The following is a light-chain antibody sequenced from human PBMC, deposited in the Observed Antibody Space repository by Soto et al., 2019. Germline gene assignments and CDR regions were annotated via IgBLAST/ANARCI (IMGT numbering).Light chain of an antibody. V-gene: IGLV2-14*01. CDR1: SNDVGGYNY. CDR3: CSYTSSSTLYV. J-gene: IGLJ1*01. CDR2: EVS. Sequence: QSALTQPASVSGSPGQSITISCTGTSNDVGGYNYVSWYQQHPGKAPKLILYEVSDRPSGVSNRFSGSKSGNTASLTNSGLQAEDEADYYCCSYTSSSTLYVFGTGTKLTVL.